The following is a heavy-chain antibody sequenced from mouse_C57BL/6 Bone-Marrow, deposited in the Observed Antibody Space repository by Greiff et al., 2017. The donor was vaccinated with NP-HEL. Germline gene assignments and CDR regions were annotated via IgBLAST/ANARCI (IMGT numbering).Heavy chain of an antibody. CDR1: GFTFSSYA. D-gene: IGHD1-1*01. CDR2: ISDGGSYT. V-gene: IGHV5-4*01. Sequence: EVQLVESGGGLVKPGGSLKLSCAASGFTFSSYAMSWVRQTPEKRLEWVATISDGGSYTYYPDNVKGRFTISRDNAKNNLYLQMSHLKSEDTAMYYCARDRLYYGSRYWYFDVWGTGTTVTVSS. CDR3: ARDRLYYGSRYWYFDV. J-gene: IGHJ1*03.